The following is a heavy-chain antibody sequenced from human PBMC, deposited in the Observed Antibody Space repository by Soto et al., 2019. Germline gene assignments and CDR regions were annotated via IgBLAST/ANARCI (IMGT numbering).Heavy chain of an antibody. CDR1: GFTFSSYV. CDR2: ITYDGSNK. V-gene: IGHV3-30*18. D-gene: IGHD5-18*01. Sequence: WGSLSLSCAASGFTFSSYVMHWVREAPGKGLEWVAVITYDGSNKYYADSVKGRFTISRDNSKNTLYLQMNSLRAEDTAVYYCAKDYGTYSYGTYSYFDYWGQGILVTVYS. CDR3: AKDYGTYSYGTYSYFDY. J-gene: IGHJ4*02.